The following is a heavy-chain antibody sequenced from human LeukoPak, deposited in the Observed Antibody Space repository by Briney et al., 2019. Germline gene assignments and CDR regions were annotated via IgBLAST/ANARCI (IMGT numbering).Heavy chain of an antibody. CDR3: ARVPTQDDSSGDAFDI. CDR1: GFPFGTYA. CDR2: IYHSGST. D-gene: IGHD3-22*01. J-gene: IGHJ3*02. V-gene: IGHV4-30-2*01. Sequence: LRLSCAASGFPFGTYAMSWIRQPPGKGLEWIGYIYHSGSTYYNPSLKSRVTISVDRSKNQFSLKLSSVTAADTAVYYCARVPTQDDSSGDAFDIWGQGTMVTVSS.